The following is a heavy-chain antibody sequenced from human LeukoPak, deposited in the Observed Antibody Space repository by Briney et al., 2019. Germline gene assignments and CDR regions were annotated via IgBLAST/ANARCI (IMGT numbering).Heavy chain of an antibody. CDR2: IYSGGST. CDR1: GFTVSSNY. CDR3: ARFLPRYYHGMDV. D-gene: IGHD2/OR15-2a*01. V-gene: IGHV3-66*01. Sequence: GGSLRLSCAASGFTVSSNYMSWVRQAPGKGLEWVSVIYSGGSTYYADSVKGRFTISRDNSKNTLYLQMNSLRAEDTAVYYCARFLPRYYHGMDVWGQGTTVPVSS. J-gene: IGHJ6*02.